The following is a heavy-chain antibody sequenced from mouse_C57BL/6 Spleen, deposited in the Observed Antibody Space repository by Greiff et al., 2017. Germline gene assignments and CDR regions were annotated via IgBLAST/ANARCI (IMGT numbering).Heavy chain of an antibody. CDR3: TRSEGGTIDY. J-gene: IGHJ2*01. D-gene: IGHD4-1*01. Sequence: EVQLQQSGTVLARPGASVKMSCKTSGYTFTSYWMHWVKQRPGQGLEWIGAIYPGNSDTSYNQKFKGKAKLTAVTTASTAYMELSSLTNADSAVYYGTRSEGGTIDYWGQGTTLTVSS. CDR2: IYPGNSDT. CDR1: GYTFTSYW. V-gene: IGHV1-5*01.